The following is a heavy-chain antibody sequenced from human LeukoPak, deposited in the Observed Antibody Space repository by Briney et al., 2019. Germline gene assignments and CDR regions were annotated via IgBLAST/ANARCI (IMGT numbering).Heavy chain of an antibody. CDR1: GGSINTYF. J-gene: IGHJ1*01. CDR3: ARGVTGGWYGDFQH. V-gene: IGHV4-59*01. CDR2: IYYSGST. Sequence: SETLSLTCTVSGGSINTYFWSWIRQPPGKGLEWIGYIYYSGSTNYNPSLKSRVTISVDTSKNQFSLKLSSVTAADTAVYYCARGVTGGWYGDFQHWGQGTPVTVSS. D-gene: IGHD6-19*01.